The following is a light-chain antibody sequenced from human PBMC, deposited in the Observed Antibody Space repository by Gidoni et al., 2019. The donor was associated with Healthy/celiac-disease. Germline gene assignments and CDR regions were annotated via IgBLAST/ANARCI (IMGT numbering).Light chain of an antibody. CDR2: GAS. J-gene: IGKJ1*01. CDR1: QSVSSSY. Sequence: EIVLTQSPGTLSLSPGERATLSCRASQSVSSSYLAWYQQKPGQAPRLLIYGASSRATGIPDRFSGSGSGTDVTLTISRLEPEDVAVYYCQQYGSSSWTFGQGTKVEIK. CDR3: QQYGSSSWT. V-gene: IGKV3-20*01.